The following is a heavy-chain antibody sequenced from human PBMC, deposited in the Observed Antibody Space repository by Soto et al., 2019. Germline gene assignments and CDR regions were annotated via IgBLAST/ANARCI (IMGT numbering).Heavy chain of an antibody. CDR2: INAGNGHT. J-gene: IGHJ5*01. V-gene: IGHV1-3*01. Sequence: QVPLVQSGAEVRKPGASVKVSCKASGYSFTTHNMNWVRQAPGQRLEWMGWINAGNGHTKYSQEFQARVTITMDTSATTAYMELSSLRSEDTAVYYCARGSSSRRAYNYFDSWGQGTLVAVSS. D-gene: IGHD1-20*01. CDR3: ARGSSSRRAYNYFDS. CDR1: GYSFTTHN.